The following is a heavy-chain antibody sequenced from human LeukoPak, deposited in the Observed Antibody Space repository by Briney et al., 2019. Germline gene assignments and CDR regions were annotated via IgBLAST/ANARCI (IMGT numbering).Heavy chain of an antibody. CDR1: GYSISSGYH. CDR2: IYYSGSP. Sequence: SETLSLTCTVSGYSISSGYHWGWIRQPPGKGLEWIGSIYYSGSPYYNPSLKSRVTISVDTSKNQFSLKLSSVTAADTAVYYCARGGRATVITYWGQGTLVTVSS. J-gene: IGHJ4*02. D-gene: IGHD4-11*01. CDR3: ARGGRATVITY. V-gene: IGHV4-38-2*02.